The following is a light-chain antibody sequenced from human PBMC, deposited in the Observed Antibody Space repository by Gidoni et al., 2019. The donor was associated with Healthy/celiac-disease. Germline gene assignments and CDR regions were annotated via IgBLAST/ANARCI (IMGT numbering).Light chain of an antibody. V-gene: IGKV1-39*01. Sequence: DLQMTQSPSSLSASVGDRVTITCRARQSISSYLNWYQQKPGKAPKLLIYAASSLQSGVPSRFSGSGSGTDFTLTISSLQPEDFATYYCQQSYSTPGTFGGGTKVEIK. J-gene: IGKJ4*01. CDR2: AAS. CDR3: QQSYSTPGT. CDR1: QSISSY.